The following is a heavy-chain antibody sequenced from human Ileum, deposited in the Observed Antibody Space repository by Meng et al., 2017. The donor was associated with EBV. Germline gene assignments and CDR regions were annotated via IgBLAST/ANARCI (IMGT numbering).Heavy chain of an antibody. J-gene: IGHJ4*02. D-gene: IGHD3-22*01. Sequence: VQLQEPGPGLVKPSGTLSLTCAVSGGSISSSNWWSWVRQAPGKGLEWIGEIHHTESTNYNPSLKSRVTISVDKSKNQFSLKLSSVTAADTAVYYCARESYSDSSGYYSLDYWGQGSLVTVSS. V-gene: IGHV4-4*02. CDR1: GGSISSSNW. CDR2: IHHTEST. CDR3: ARESYSDSSGYYSLDY.